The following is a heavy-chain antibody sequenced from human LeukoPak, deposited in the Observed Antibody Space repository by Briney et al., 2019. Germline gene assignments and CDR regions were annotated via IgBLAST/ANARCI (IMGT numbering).Heavy chain of an antibody. CDR3: TTRFTEYYDFWSGNDY. CDR2: IKSKTDGGTT. V-gene: IGHV3-15*01. Sequence: GGSLRLSCAASEFTFSNAWMSWVRQAPGKGLEWVGRIKSKTDGGTTDYAAPVKGRFTISRDDSKNTLYLQMNSLKTEDTAVYYCTTRFTEYYDFWSGNDYWGQGTLVTVTS. CDR1: EFTFSNAW. D-gene: IGHD3-3*01. J-gene: IGHJ4*02.